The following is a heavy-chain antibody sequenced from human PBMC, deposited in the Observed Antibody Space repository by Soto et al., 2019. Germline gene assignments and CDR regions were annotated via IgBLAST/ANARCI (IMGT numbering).Heavy chain of an antibody. CDR1: GFTFSSYS. J-gene: IGHJ3*02. CDR3: AREQGKSSSWYRDDAFDI. D-gene: IGHD6-13*01. Sequence: GGSLRLSCAASGFTFSSYSMNWVRQAPGKGLEWVSSISSSSSSYIYYADSVKGRFTISRDNAKNSLYLQMNSLRAEDTAVYYCAREQGKSSSWYRDDAFDIWGQGTMVTVSS. CDR2: ISSSSSSYI. V-gene: IGHV3-21*01.